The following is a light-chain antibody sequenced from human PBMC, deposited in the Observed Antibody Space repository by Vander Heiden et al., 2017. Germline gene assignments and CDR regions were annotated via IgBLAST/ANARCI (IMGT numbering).Light chain of an antibody. V-gene: IGKV1-39*01. J-gene: IGKJ2*01. CDR2: AAS. CDR1: QSISSY. Sequence: DIQMTRSPSSLSASVADRVTITCRASQSISSYLNWYQQKPGKAPKLLIYAASSLQGGVPSRFSGSGSGTDFTLTISSLQPEDFATYYCQQSYRTPYTFGQGTKLEIK. CDR3: QQSYRTPYT.